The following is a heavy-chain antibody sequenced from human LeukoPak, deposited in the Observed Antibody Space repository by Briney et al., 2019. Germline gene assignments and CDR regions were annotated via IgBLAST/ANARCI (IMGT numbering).Heavy chain of an antibody. CDR3: ARGGRSSYHRGSNNWFDP. V-gene: IGHV4-34*01. J-gene: IGHJ5*02. CDR2: INHSGNT. CDR1: GGSFSCYY. D-gene: IGHD6-19*01. Sequence: SETLSLTCAVYGGSFSCYYWSWIRQPPGKGLEWIGEINHSGNTNYNPSLKSRVTISVDTSKNQFSLKLSSVTAADTAVYYCARGGRSSYHRGSNNWFDPWGQGTLVTVSS.